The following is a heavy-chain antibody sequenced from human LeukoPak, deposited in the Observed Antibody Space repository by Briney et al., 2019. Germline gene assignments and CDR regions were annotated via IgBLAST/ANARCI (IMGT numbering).Heavy chain of an antibody. CDR1: GFTFSSYS. CDR3: ATSGDYYDSSGYLDY. J-gene: IGHJ4*02. Sequence: GGSLRLSCAASGFTFSSYSMNWVRQAPGKGLEWVSSISSSSSYIYYADSVKGRFTISRDNAKNSLYLQMNSLRAEDTAVYYCATSGDYYDSSGYLDYWGQETLVTVSS. V-gene: IGHV3-21*01. D-gene: IGHD3-22*01. CDR2: ISSSSSYI.